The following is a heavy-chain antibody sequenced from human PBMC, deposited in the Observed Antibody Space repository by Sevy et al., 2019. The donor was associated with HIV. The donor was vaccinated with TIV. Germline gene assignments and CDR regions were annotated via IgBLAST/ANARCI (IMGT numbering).Heavy chain of an antibody. CDR2: ISTGTDHI. CDR1: GYTFPAFS. D-gene: IGHD3-10*01. CDR3: VRRGVDAYNVYFDL. Sequence: GGSLRLCCTASGYTFPAFSFNWVRQAPGKGLEWLSYISTGTDHIYYADSAKGRFTISRDDAKNSVYLEMKSLRDQDTALYYCVRRGVDAYNVYFDLWGQGTLVTVSS. J-gene: IGHJ4*02. V-gene: IGHV3-21*05.